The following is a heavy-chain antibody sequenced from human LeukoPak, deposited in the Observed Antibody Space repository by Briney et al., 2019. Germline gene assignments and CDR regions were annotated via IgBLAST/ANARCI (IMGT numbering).Heavy chain of an antibody. D-gene: IGHD6-6*01. V-gene: IGHV4-38-2*02. CDR3: AREVAALNYFDY. CDR2: IYHSGST. Sequence: PSETLSLTCTVSSYSISSGYYWGWVRQPPGKGLEWIGSIYHSGSTYCNPSLKSRVTISVDTSKNQFSLKLSSVTAADTAMYYCAREVAALNYFDYWGQGTLVTVSS. CDR1: SYSISSGYY. J-gene: IGHJ4*02.